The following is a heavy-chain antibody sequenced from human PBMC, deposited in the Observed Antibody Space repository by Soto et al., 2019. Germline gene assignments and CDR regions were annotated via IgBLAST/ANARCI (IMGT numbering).Heavy chain of an antibody. V-gene: IGHV2-70*01. D-gene: IGHD3-22*01. CDR1: GFSPSTSGMC. J-gene: IGHJ6*02. CDR2: IDWDDDK. CDR3: ARTYDSSGYHYYYGMDV. Sequence: SGPTLVNPTQTLTLTCTFSGFSPSTSGMCVSWIRQPPGKALEWLALIDWDDDKYYSTSLKTRLTISKDTSKNQVVLTMTNMDPVDTATYYCARTYDSSGYHYYYGMDVWGQGTTVTVSS.